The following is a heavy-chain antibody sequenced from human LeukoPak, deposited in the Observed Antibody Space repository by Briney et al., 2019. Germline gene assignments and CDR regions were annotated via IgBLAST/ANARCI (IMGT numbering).Heavy chain of an antibody. Sequence: PGGSLRLSCAASGFTFSSYSMNWVRQAPRKGLDWVSSISSSSSYIYYADSVKGRFTISRDNAKNSLYLQMNNLRAEDTAVYYCARDSGERGSGNYLIAYWGQGTLVTVSS. CDR1: GFTFSSYS. V-gene: IGHV3-21*01. D-gene: IGHD3-10*01. J-gene: IGHJ4*02. CDR2: ISSSSSYI. CDR3: ARDSGERGSGNYLIAY.